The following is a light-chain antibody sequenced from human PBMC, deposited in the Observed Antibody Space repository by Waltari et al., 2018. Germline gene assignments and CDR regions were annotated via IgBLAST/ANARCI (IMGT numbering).Light chain of an antibody. CDR3: QHSYSIPFI. CDR1: QSIGSY. V-gene: IGKV1-39*01. J-gene: IGKJ2*01. CDR2: VAT. Sequence: DIQMTQSPSSLSASVGDRVTITCRASQSIGSYLNWYQRKPGKAPNLLIYVATTLESGVPSRFTGSGSGTEFTLTINSLQPEDVATYYCQHSYSIPFIFGQGPKRELK.